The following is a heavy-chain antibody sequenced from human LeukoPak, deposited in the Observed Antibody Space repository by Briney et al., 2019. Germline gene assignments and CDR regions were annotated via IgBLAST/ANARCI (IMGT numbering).Heavy chain of an antibody. CDR2: IIPIFGTA. J-gene: IGHJ5*02. CDR3: ARGSDSGTPRWFDP. CDR1: GGTFISYA. Sequence: SVKVSCKASGGTFISYAISWVRQAPGQGLEWMGGIIPIFGTANYAQKFQGRVTITADESTSTAYMELSSLRSDDTAVYYCARGSDSGTPRWFDPWGQGTLVTVSS. V-gene: IGHV1-69*13. D-gene: IGHD1-26*01.